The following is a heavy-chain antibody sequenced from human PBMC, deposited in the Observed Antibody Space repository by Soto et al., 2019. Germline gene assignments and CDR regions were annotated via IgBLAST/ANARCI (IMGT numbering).Heavy chain of an antibody. CDR3: ARGGSNDCQVAFDI. CDR2: INHSGSN. J-gene: IGHJ3*02. Sequence: QLQQWGAGLLKPSETLSLTCVVSGGSFSTYYYNWIRQSPGKGLEWIGEINHSGSNNYSPSLKSRVTMSLDTSKNPFSLKLTSVTAADTAVYYCARGGSNDCQVAFDIWGQGTMVTVSS. D-gene: IGHD1-26*01. CDR1: GGSFSTYY. V-gene: IGHV4-34*01.